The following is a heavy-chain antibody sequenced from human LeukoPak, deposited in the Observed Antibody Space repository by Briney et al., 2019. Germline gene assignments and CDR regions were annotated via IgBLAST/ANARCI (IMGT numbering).Heavy chain of an antibody. J-gene: IGHJ4*02. CDR3: ARDRSWNYGFDY. Sequence: PSETLSLTCIVSGDSISTYYWSWIRQPAGKGLEWIGRISSSGSTNYSPSLKSRATISVDKSKNQLSLKLSSVTAADTAVYYCARDRSWNYGFDYWGQGTRVTVSS. CDR1: GDSISTYY. V-gene: IGHV4-4*07. CDR2: ISSSGST. D-gene: IGHD1-7*01.